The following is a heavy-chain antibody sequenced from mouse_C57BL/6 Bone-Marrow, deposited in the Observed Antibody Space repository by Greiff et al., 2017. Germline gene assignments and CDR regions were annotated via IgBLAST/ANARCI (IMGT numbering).Heavy chain of an antibody. CDR2: IYPGDGDT. CDR1: GYAFSSSW. CDR3: AREILAGFDY. Sequence: QVQLKESGPELVKPGASVKISCKASGYAFSSSWMNWVKQRPGTGLEWIGRIYPGDGDTNYNGKFKGKATLTADKSSSTAYMQLSSLTSEDSAVYFCAREILAGFDYWGQGTTLTVSS. D-gene: IGHD1-1*01. J-gene: IGHJ2*01. V-gene: IGHV1-82*01.